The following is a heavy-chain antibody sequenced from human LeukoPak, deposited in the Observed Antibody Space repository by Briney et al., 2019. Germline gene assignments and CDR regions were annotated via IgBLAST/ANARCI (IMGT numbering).Heavy chain of an antibody. V-gene: IGHV1-18*04. CDR2: ISAYNGNT. J-gene: IGHJ4*02. CDR3: ARERGQWVDY. D-gene: IGHD1-26*01. Sequence: ASVKVSCKASGYTFTSYYMHWVRQAPGQGLEWMGWISAYNGNTNYAQKLQGRVTMTTDTSTSTAYMELRSLRSDDTAVYYCARERGQWVDYWGQGTLVTVSS. CDR1: GYTFTSYY.